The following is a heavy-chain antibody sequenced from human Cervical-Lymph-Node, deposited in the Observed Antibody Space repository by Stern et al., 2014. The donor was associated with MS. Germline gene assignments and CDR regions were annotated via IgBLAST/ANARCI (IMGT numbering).Heavy chain of an antibody. CDR3: ARKPANNSFDY. Sequence: QVQLVQSGAEVKKPGASVKVSCKTSGYTFISYNIHWVRQAPGQGLEWMGAISPKIGNTDYAQNFQGRVSVTRDTSTTTVNMELSSLTSEDTAIYYWARKPANNSFDYWGQGTLVAVSS. J-gene: IGHJ4*02. V-gene: IGHV1-46*01. CDR2: ISPKIGNT. CDR1: GYTFISYN.